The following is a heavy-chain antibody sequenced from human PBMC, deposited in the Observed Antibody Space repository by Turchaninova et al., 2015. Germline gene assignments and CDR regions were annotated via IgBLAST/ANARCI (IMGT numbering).Heavy chain of an antibody. J-gene: IGHJ4*02. D-gene: IGHD6-19*01. V-gene: IGHV5-10-1*03. CDR2: IDPSDSET. CDR1: EEYLSSSW. CDR3: AVTPNYYGSSGYF. Sequence: ELHPVRSGEEVIGPRGSFRYDAKGSEEYLSSSWINWVAKMPGKGREVRGKIDPSDSETKYSPSFQGHVSIAADKSISTAYLQWRSLKSSDTAIYYCAVTPNYYGSSGYFWSQGTPVTVSS.